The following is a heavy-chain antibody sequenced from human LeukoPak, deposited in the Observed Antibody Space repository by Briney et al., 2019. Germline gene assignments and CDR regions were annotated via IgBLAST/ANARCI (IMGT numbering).Heavy chain of an antibody. D-gene: IGHD6-25*01. J-gene: IGHJ4*02. CDR1: GGSTTFYH. CDR3: ARQVSFAIAPDEDYFDY. V-gene: IGHV4-59*08. Sequence: PSETLSLTCTVSGGSTTFYHWNWIREPPGEGLEWSGNIYRTGDTNYNPSLKSRLTISIDSPKNHASLRLNSVTAADTAVYDCARQVSFAIAPDEDYFDYWGQGILVTVSS. CDR2: IYRTGDT.